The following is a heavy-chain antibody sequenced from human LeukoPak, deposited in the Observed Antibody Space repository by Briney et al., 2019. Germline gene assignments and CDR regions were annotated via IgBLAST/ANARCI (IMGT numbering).Heavy chain of an antibody. CDR1: GDTVSNYA. Sequence: SVKVSCKASGDTVSNYAISWVRQAPGQGLEWMGRIIPIVDVANYAQKFQGRVTFTADKSTTTAYMEVSSLKSEDTALYYCATPHRTTVTPRDGAFDIWGQGTMVTVSS. CDR3: ATPHRTTVTPRDGAFDI. V-gene: IGHV1-69*04. CDR2: IIPIVDVA. J-gene: IGHJ3*02. D-gene: IGHD4-17*01.